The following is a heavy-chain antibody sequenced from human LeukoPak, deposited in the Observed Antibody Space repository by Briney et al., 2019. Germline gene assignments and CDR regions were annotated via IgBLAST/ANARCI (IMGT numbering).Heavy chain of an antibody. CDR3: ATYSGSYYAHDAFDI. Sequence: ASVKVSCKASGYTFTAYYVHWMRQAPGQGLEWMGWISAYNGNTNYAQKLQGRVTMTTDTSTSTAYMELRSLRSDDTAVYYCATYSGSYYAHDAFDIWGQGTMVTVSS. D-gene: IGHD1-26*01. V-gene: IGHV1-18*04. J-gene: IGHJ3*02. CDR1: GYTFTAYY. CDR2: ISAYNGNT.